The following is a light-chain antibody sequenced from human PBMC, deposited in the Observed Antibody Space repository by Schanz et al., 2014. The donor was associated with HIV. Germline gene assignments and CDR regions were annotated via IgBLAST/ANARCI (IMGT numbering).Light chain of an antibody. CDR3: QQSYTKPYT. V-gene: IGKV1-5*03. J-gene: IGKJ2*01. Sequence: DVQMTQSATTLSASVGDRVTITCRASQNIGKWLTWYQQKPGKAPNLLIYQASSLNIGVPSRFSGSGSGTDFTLTISSLQPEDFATYYCQQSYTKPYTFGQGTKLEIK. CDR1: QNIGKW. CDR2: QAS.